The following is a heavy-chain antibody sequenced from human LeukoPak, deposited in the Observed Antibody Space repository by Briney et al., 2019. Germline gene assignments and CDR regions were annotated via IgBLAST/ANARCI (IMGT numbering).Heavy chain of an antibody. V-gene: IGHV3-21*01. CDR1: GFTFSSYA. CDR2: ISSSSSYI. CDR3: ARDEMATSYPYYYYGMDV. J-gene: IGHJ6*02. Sequence: GGSLRLSCAASGFTFSSYAMNWVRQAPGKGLEWVSSISSSSSYIYYADSVKGRFTISRDNAKNSLYLQMNSLRAEDTAVYYCARDEMATSYPYYYYGMDVWGQGTTVTVSS. D-gene: IGHD5-24*01.